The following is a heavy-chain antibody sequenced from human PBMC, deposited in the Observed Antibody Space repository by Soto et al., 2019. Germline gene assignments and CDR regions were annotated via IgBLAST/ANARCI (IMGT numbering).Heavy chain of an antibody. CDR3: ARDLTTGTTSYYYGMDV. CDR2: IYSGGST. V-gene: IGHV3-53*01. J-gene: IGHJ6*02. CDR1: GFTVSSNY. Sequence: LRLSCAASGFTVSSNYMSWVRQAPGKGLEWVSVIYSGGSTYYADSVKGRFTISRDNSKNTLYLQMNSLRAEDTAVYYCARDLTTGTTSYYYGMDVWGQGTTVTVSS. D-gene: IGHD1-1*01.